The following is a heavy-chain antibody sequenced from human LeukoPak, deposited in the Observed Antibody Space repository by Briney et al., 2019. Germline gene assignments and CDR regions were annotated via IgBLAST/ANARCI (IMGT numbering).Heavy chain of an antibody. CDR3: AARRASYNWNYGDAFDI. Sequence: GASVKVSCKASGFTFTSSAMQWVRQARGQRLEWIGWIVVGSGNTNYAQKFQERVTITRDMSTSTAYMELSSLRSEDTAVYYCAARRASYNWNYGDAFDIWGQGTMVTVSS. CDR1: GFTFTSSA. D-gene: IGHD1-7*01. J-gene: IGHJ3*02. V-gene: IGHV1-58*02. CDR2: IVVGSGNT.